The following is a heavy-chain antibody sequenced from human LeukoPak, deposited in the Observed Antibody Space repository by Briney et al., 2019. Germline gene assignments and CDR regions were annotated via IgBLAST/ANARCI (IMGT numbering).Heavy chain of an antibody. CDR3: ARERDGYNTGFYFDY. D-gene: IGHD5-24*01. Sequence: QPGGSLRLSCVASGFTFSNYAMSWVRQAPGKGLEWVSTISSGGSSTFYADSVKGRLTVSRDNSKNTLYLQMNTLRAEDTAVYYCARERDGYNTGFYFDYWGQGTLVTVSS. V-gene: IGHV3-23*01. CDR1: GFTFSNYA. CDR2: ISSGGSST. J-gene: IGHJ4*02.